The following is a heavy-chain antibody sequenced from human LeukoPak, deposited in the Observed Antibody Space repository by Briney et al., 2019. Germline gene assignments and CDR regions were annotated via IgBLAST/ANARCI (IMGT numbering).Heavy chain of an antibody. CDR2: IYYSGST. CDR1: GGSISSYY. J-gene: IGHJ4*02. D-gene: IGHD1-1*01. Sequence: SETLSLTCTVSGGSISSYYWSWIRQPPGKGLEWIGYIYYSGSTNYNPSLKSRVTISVDTSKNQFSLKLSSVTAADTAVYYCARVKYRTGEYYFDYWGQGTLVTVSS. V-gene: IGHV4-59*01. CDR3: ARVKYRTGEYYFDY.